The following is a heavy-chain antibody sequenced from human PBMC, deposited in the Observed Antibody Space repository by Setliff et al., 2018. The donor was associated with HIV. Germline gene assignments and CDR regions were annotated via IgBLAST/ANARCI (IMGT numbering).Heavy chain of an antibody. CDR3: ARDYLHVFDI. CDR2: INSASGGT. CDR1: GYTFTDYY. Sequence: GASVKVSCKASGYTFTDYYIHWVRQAPRQGLEWMGWINSASGGTNYAQNFQGRVTVTRDTSINTAYVELNSLKSDDTAVYYCARDYLHVFDIWGQGTMVTVSS. V-gene: IGHV1-2*02. J-gene: IGHJ3*02.